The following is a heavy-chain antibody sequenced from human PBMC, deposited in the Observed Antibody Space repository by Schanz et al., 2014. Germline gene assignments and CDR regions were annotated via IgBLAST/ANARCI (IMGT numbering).Heavy chain of an antibody. CDR3: ARDTTWRLDL. V-gene: IGHV4-61*02. CDR2: VFPNGIT. D-gene: IGHD1-1*01. J-gene: IGHJ2*01. Sequence: QVQLQESGPGLVKPSQTLSLTCTVSGGSIRSGTYYWSWIRQPAGKALEWVGRVFPNGITNYNPSLKREGTISLDASKNQFSLTLTYLTAADTAVYYCARDTTWRLDLWGRGTLVTVSS. CDR1: GGSIRSGTYY.